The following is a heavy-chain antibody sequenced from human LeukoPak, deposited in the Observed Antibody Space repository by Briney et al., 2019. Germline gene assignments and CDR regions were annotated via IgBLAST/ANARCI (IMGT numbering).Heavy chain of an antibody. D-gene: IGHD3-3*01. CDR2: IYYSGST. CDR3: ARQLRFLEWLGGGEGDY. J-gene: IGHJ4*02. V-gene: IGHV4-39*01. Sequence: SETLSLTCTVSGGSISSSSYYWGWIRQPPGKGLEWIGSIYYSGSTYYNPSLKSRVTISVDTSKNQFSLKLSSVTAADTAVYYCARQLRFLEWLGGGEGDYWGQGTLVTVSS. CDR1: GGSISSSSYY.